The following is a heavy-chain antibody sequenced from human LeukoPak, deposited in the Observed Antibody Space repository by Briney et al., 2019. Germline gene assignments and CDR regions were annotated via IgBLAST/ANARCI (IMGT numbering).Heavy chain of an antibody. V-gene: IGHV3-7*03. J-gene: IGHJ4*02. CDR1: GFTFSSYW. CDR3: AREPLAARRTYYFDY. CDR2: IKQDGSEK. D-gene: IGHD6-6*01. Sequence: GGSLRLSCVTSGFTFSSYWMSWVSQAPGKGLEWVALIKQDGSEKYYVDSVKGRFTMSRDNAESSLYLQMNSLRVEDTAMYYCAREPLAARRTYYFDYWGQGTLVTVSS.